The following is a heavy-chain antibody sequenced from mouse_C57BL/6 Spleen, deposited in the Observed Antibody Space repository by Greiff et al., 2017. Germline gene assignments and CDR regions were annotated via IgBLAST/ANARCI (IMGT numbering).Heavy chain of an antibody. CDR2: ISDGGSYT. D-gene: IGHD4-1*01. Sequence: EVKMVESGGGLVKPGGSLKLSCAASGFTFSSYAMSWVRQTPEKRLEWVATISDGGSYTYYPDNVKGRFTISRDNAKNNLYLQMGHLKSEDTAMYYCARDGPLLGPFAYWGQGTLVTVSA. CDR1: GFTFSSYA. V-gene: IGHV5-4*01. J-gene: IGHJ3*01. CDR3: ARDGPLLGPFAY.